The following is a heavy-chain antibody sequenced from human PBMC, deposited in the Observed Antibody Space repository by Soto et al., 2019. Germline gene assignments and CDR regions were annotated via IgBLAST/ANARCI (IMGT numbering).Heavy chain of an antibody. CDR3: ARGVNCSSTSCYTGLHDAYYGMDV. CDR2: IIDYNGKT. Sequence: GASVKVCCKASGDTFTIYGISWVRQAPGQGLEWMGLIIDYNGKTNYAQKLPGRVTMTTXTSTSTAYMELRSLRSDETAVEYCARGVNCSSTSCYTGLHDAYYGMDVWGQGTTVTVSS. J-gene: IGHJ6*02. D-gene: IGHD2-2*02. CDR1: GDTFTIYG. V-gene: IGHV1-18*04.